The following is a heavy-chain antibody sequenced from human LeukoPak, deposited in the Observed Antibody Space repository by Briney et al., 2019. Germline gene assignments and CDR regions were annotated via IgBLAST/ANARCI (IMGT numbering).Heavy chain of an antibody. Sequence: GGSLRLSCAASGFTFSGYTMNWVRQAPGKGLEWVSSISSSSSYIYFADSVKGRFTISRDNAKNSLYLQMNSLRAEDTAVYYCARLGPDTSSWYPFAYWGQGTLVTVSS. CDR2: ISSSSSYI. J-gene: IGHJ4*02. CDR3: ARLGPDTSSWYPFAY. D-gene: IGHD6-13*01. V-gene: IGHV3-21*01. CDR1: GFTFSGYT.